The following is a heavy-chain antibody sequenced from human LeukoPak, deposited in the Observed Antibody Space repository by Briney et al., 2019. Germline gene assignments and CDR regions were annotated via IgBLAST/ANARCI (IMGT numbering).Heavy chain of an antibody. CDR2: IYYSGST. Sequence: SETLSLTCTVSGSSISNYYWSWIRQPPGKGLEWIGYIYYSGSTNYNPSLKSRVTISVDTSKNQFSLKLSSVTAADTAVYYCVGYSYGLYFDYWGQGTLVTVSS. V-gene: IGHV4-59*08. J-gene: IGHJ4*02. CDR3: VGYSYGLYFDY. CDR1: GSSISNYY. D-gene: IGHD5-18*01.